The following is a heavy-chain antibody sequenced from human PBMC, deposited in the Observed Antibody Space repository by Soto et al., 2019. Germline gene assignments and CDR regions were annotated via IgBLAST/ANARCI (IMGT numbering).Heavy chain of an antibody. D-gene: IGHD3-3*01. Sequence: GASVKVSCKASGYTFTSYGISWVRQAPGQGLEWMGWISAYNGNTNYAQKLQGRVTMTTDTSTSTAYMELRSLRSDDTAVYYCARDRGWTYDFWSGYLDYYYYYGMDVWGQGTTVTVSS. CDR3: ARDRGWTYDFWSGYLDYYYYYGMDV. CDR2: ISAYNGNT. V-gene: IGHV1-18*04. CDR1: GYTFTSYG. J-gene: IGHJ6*02.